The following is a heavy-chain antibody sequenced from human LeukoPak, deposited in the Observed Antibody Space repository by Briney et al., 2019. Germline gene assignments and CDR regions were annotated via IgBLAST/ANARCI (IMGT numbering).Heavy chain of an antibody. CDR2: IYYSGST. Sequence: PSETLSLTCTVSGGSISSYYWSWIRQPPGKGLEWIGYIYYSGSTNYNPSLKSRVTISVDRSKNQFSLKLSSVTAADTAVYYCARDGPRGYSGYDAYFDYWGQGTLVTVSS. CDR1: GGSISSYY. CDR3: ARDGPRGYSGYDAYFDY. V-gene: IGHV4-59*12. D-gene: IGHD5-12*01. J-gene: IGHJ4*02.